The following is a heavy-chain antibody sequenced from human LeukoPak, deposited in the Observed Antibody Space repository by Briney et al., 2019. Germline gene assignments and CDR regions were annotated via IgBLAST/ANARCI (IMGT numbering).Heavy chain of an antibody. V-gene: IGHV4-34*09. CDR3: ARSDYYDSSGPGFDP. Sequence: PSQTLSLTCAVYGGSFSGYYWSWIRQPPGKGLEWIGEINHSGSTNYNPSLKSRVTISVDTSKNQFSLKLSSVTAADTAVYYCARSDYYDSSGPGFDPWAREPWSPSPQ. J-gene: IGHJ5*02. D-gene: IGHD3-22*01. CDR2: INHSGST. CDR1: GGSFSGYY.